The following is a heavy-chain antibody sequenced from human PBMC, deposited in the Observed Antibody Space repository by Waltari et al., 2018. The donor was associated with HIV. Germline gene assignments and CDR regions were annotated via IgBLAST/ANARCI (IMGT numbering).Heavy chain of an antibody. Sequence: QVQLVESGGGVVQSGWSLRLSCAASGFRFSVYGMHWVRQAPGKGLEWVASIWPDGSITDYLDSVKGRFTISRDNSKKTLYLEMNSLRAEDTALYFCARDSQAANDSLDCWGQGTLVTVSS. CDR3: ARDSQAANDSLDC. V-gene: IGHV3-33*01. D-gene: IGHD3-16*01. CDR2: IWPDGSIT. CDR1: GFRFSVYG. J-gene: IGHJ4*02.